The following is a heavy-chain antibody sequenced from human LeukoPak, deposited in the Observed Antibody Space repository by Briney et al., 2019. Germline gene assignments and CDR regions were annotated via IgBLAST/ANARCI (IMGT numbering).Heavy chain of an antibody. CDR3: ARCLSGWYQEYYFDY. J-gene: IGHJ4*02. CDR1: GYTFTGYY. Sequence: ASVKVSCKASGYTFTGYYMHWVRQAPGQGLEWMGWINPNSGGTNYAQKFQGWVTMTRDTSISTAYMELSRLRSDDTAVYYCARCLSGWYQEYYFDYWGQGTLVTVSS. CDR2: INPNSGGT. D-gene: IGHD6-19*01. V-gene: IGHV1-2*04.